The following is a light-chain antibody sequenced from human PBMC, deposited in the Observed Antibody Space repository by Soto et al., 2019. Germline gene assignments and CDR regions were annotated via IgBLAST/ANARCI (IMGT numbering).Light chain of an antibody. CDR1: SSDVGGYNY. CDR3: SSYASINTVL. J-gene: IGLJ2*01. Sequence: QSALTQPASVSGSPGQSITISCTGTSSDVGGYNYVSWYQQHLGEAPKLMIYEVTKRPSGASNRFSGSRSGNTASLTISGLQADDEADYYCSSYASINTVLFGGGTKLTVL. V-gene: IGLV2-14*01. CDR2: EVT.